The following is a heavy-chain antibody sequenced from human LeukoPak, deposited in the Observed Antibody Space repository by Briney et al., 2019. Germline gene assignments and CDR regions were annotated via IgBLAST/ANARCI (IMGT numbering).Heavy chain of an antibody. CDR3: ARDGVNWFDP. CDR2: ISSSSGTI. J-gene: IGHJ5*02. D-gene: IGHD3-16*01. CDR1: GFTFSTYS. Sequence: GGSLRLSCAASGFTFSTYSMNWVRQAPGKGLEWVSYISSSSGTIYYADSVKGRFTISRDNAKNSLYLQMNSLRAEDTAVYYCARDGVNWFDPWSQGTLVTVSS. V-gene: IGHV3-48*01.